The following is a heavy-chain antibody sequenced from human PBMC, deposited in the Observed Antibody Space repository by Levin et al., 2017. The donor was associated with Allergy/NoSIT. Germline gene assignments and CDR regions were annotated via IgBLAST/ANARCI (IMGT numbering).Heavy chain of an antibody. J-gene: IGHJ6*02. D-gene: IGHD3-10*01. CDR1: RGSITSRGYF. CDR3: ARAGDGGGSGRPYYYGMDD. V-gene: IGHV4-30-4*01. Sequence: SETLSLTCTVSRGSITSRGYFWSWIRQTPGEGLEWIGNIDYSGSTHYNPSLRSRVYISVDIFKNQFFLRLTSVTDADTAVYFCARAGDGGGSGRPYYYGMDDWGQGTTVTVSS. CDR2: IDYSGST.